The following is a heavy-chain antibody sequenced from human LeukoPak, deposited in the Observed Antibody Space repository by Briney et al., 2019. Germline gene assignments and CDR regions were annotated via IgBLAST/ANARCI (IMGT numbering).Heavy chain of an antibody. CDR2: IRYDGSIK. CDR3: AREGGTLSTSPTLDY. J-gene: IGHJ4*02. Sequence: QAGGSLRLSCAASGFTFSSYGMHWVRQAPGKGLEWVAFIRYDGSIKYYADSVKGRFTSSRDSSKNTLYLQMSSLRTEDTAVYYCAREGGTLSTSPTLDYWGQGTLVTVSS. CDR1: GFTFSSYG. D-gene: IGHD1-1*01. V-gene: IGHV3-30*02.